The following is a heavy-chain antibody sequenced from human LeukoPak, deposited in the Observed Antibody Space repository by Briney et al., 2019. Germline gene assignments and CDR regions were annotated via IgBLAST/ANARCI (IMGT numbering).Heavy chain of an antibody. CDR3: AKKALYCSSTSCDDAFDI. Sequence: GRSLRLFCAASGFTFDDYAMHWVRQAPGKGLEWVSGISWNSGSIGYADSVKGRFTISRDNAKNSLYLQMNSLRAEDTALYYCAKKALYCSSTSCDDAFDIWGQGTMVTVSS. J-gene: IGHJ3*02. D-gene: IGHD2-2*01. V-gene: IGHV3-9*01. CDR2: ISWNSGSI. CDR1: GFTFDDYA.